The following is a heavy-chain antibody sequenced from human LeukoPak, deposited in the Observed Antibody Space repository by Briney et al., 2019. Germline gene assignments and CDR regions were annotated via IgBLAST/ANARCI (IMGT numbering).Heavy chain of an antibody. D-gene: IGHD1-14*01. V-gene: IGHV1-69*13. CDR2: IIPIFGTA. J-gene: IGHJ5*02. CDR3: ARPSYAESPTNNCFDP. Sequence: ASVKVSCKASGGTFSSYAISWVRQAPGQGLEWMGGIIPIFGTANYAQKFQGRVTITADESTSTAYMELSSLRSEDTAVYYCARPSYAESPTNNCFDPGGKGTLVTVS. CDR1: GGTFSSYA.